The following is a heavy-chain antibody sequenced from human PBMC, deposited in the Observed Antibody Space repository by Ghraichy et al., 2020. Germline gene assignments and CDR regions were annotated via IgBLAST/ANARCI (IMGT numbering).Heavy chain of an antibody. CDR2: IYYSGST. J-gene: IGHJ4*02. D-gene: IGHD6-13*01. V-gene: IGHV4-39*07. CDR3: ARPGIADRPDY. CDR1: GGSISSSSYY. Sequence: SETLSLTCTVSGGSISSSSYYWGWIRQPPGKGLEWIGSIYYSGSTYYNPSLKSRVTISVDTSKNQFSLKLSSVTAADTAVYYCARPGIADRPDYWGQGTLVTVSS.